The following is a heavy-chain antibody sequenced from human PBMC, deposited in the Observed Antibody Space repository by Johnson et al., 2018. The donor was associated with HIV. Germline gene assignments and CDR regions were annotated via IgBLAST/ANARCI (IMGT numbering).Heavy chain of an antibody. CDR1: GFTFDDYG. CDR2: INWDGANT. CDR3: ARVVHFGEYGDYELFGGFDI. Sequence: VQLVESGGGVVQPGGSLRLSCAASGFTFDDYGMSWVRQAPGKGLEWVSDINWDGANTRYADSVKGRFTISRDNAKNSLYLQMNSLRAEDTALYYCARVVHFGEYGDYELFGGFDIWGQGTMVTVS. V-gene: IGHV3-20*04. D-gene: IGHD5-12*01. J-gene: IGHJ3*02.